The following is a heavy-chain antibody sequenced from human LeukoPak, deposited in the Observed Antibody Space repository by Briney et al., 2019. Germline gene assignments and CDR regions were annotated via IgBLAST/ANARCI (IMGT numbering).Heavy chain of an antibody. J-gene: IGHJ4*02. CDR3: AKDGGNSEEFDY. D-gene: IGHD4-23*01. CDR2: IWYDGSNK. Sequence: GGSLRLSCAASGFTFSSYGMHWVRQAPGKGLEWVAVIWYDGSNKYYADSVKGRFTISRDNSKNTLYLQMNSLRAEDTAVYYCAKDGGNSEEFDYWGQGTLVTVSS. V-gene: IGHV3-33*06. CDR1: GFTFSSYG.